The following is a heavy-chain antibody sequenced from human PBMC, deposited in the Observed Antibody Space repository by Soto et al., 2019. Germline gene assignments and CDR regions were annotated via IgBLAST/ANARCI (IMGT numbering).Heavy chain of an antibody. Sequence: ASVNVSCKXSGYTFTGYYMHWVRQAPGQGLEWMGWINPNSGGTNYAQKFQGRVTMTRDTSISTAYMELSRLRSDDTAVYYCARARGKYSSGWAYFDYWGQGTLVTVSS. V-gene: IGHV1-2*02. CDR2: INPNSGGT. CDR3: ARARGKYSSGWAYFDY. CDR1: GYTFTGYY. J-gene: IGHJ4*02. D-gene: IGHD6-19*01.